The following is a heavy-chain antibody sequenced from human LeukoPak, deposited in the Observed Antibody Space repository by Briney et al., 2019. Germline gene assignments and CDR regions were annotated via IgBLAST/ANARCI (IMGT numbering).Heavy chain of an antibody. J-gene: IGHJ4*02. CDR1: GFTLSSYN. Sequence: GGSLRHSCAASGFTLSSYNMNWVRQAPGKGLEWVSSISSGSSYIFYADSVKGRFTISRDNAENSLYLQMNSLRAEDTAVYYCARFYAFWTGYPGTYFDYWGQGTLVTVSS. CDR3: ARFYAFWTGYPGTYFDY. CDR2: ISSGSSYI. V-gene: IGHV3-21*01. D-gene: IGHD3-3*01.